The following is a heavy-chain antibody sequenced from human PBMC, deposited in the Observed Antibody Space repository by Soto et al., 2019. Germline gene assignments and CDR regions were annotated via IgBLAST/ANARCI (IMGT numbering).Heavy chain of an antibody. CDR3: AKDKAMVRGTDAFDI. V-gene: IGHV3-9*01. CDR1: GFTFDDYA. CDR2: ISWNSGSI. Sequence: GGSLRLSCAASGFTFDDYAMHWVRQAPGKGLEWVSGISWNSGSIGYADSVKGRFTISRDNAKNSLYLQMNSLRAEDTALYYCAKDKAMVRGTDAFDIWGQGTMVTVSS. D-gene: IGHD3-10*01. J-gene: IGHJ3*02.